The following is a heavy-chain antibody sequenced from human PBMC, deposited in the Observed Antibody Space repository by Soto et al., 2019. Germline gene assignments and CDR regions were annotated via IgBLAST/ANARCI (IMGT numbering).Heavy chain of an antibody. CDR1: GGSISSYY. CDR3: ARRYSSSFDY. V-gene: IGHV4-59*08. CDR2: IYYSGST. Sequence: SETLSLTCTVSGGSISSYYWSWIRQPPGKGLEWIGYIYYSGSTDYNPSLKSRVTISVDTSKNQFSLKLSSVTAADTAVYYCARRYSSSFDYWGQGTLVTVSS. D-gene: IGHD6-13*01. J-gene: IGHJ4*02.